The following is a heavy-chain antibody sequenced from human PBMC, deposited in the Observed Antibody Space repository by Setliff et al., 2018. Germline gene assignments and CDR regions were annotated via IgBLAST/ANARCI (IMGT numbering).Heavy chain of an antibody. CDR3: ARGETPNTYLYTFGGVIVAAEYFQH. Sequence: ASVKVSCKASGYTFTGYYMHWVRQAPGRGLEWMGWINPNSGGTNYAQKFQGRVTMTRDTSISTAYMELSRLRSDDTAVYYCARGETPNTYLYTFGGVIVAAEYFQHWGQGTLVTVSS. J-gene: IGHJ1*01. D-gene: IGHD3-16*02. V-gene: IGHV1-2*02. CDR1: GYTFTGYY. CDR2: INPNSGGT.